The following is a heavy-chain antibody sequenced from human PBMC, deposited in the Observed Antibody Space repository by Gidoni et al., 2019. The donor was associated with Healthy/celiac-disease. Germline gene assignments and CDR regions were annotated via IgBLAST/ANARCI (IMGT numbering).Heavy chain of an antibody. D-gene: IGHD2-21*02. V-gene: IGHV3-33*01. CDR2: IWYDGSNK. CDR3: ARAKCGGDCYLNWFDP. Sequence: QVQLVKSGGGVVQPGRSLRLSCAASGFTFSSYGMHWVRQAPGKGLEWVAVIWYDGSNKYYADSVKGRFTISRDNSKNTLYLQMNSLRAEDTAVYYCARAKCGGDCYLNWFDPWGQGTLVTVSS. J-gene: IGHJ5*02. CDR1: GFTFSSYG.